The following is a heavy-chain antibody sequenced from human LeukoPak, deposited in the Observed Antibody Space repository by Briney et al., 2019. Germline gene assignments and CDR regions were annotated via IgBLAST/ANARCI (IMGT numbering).Heavy chain of an antibody. Sequence: GGSLRLSCAASGFTFSSYSMNWVRQAPGKGLEWVSSISSSSSSYIYYADSVKGRFTISRDNAKNSLYLQMNSLRAEDTAVYYCARSWSFYYYDSSGYYFDYWGQGTLVTVSS. CDR1: GFTFSSYS. D-gene: IGHD3-22*01. CDR2: ISSSSSSYI. V-gene: IGHV3-21*01. J-gene: IGHJ4*02. CDR3: ARSWSFYYYDSSGYYFDY.